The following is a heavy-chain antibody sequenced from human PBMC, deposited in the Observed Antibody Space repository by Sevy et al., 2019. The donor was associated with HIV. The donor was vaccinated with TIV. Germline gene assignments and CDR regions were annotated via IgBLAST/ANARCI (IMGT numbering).Heavy chain of an antibody. J-gene: IGHJ6*02. D-gene: IGHD3-10*01. CDR1: GFILRNHV. V-gene: IGHV3-30-3*01. Sequence: EGSLRLSCAASGFILRNHVMHWVRQAPGKGLEWVAAVAFDGSDKFYADSVKGRFTISRDNSKNRLYLQTNSLRAEDTAAYYCARDQAGPSVEYYYYYGMDLWGQGTTVTVSS. CDR3: ARDQAGPSVEYYYYYGMDL. CDR2: VAFDGSDK.